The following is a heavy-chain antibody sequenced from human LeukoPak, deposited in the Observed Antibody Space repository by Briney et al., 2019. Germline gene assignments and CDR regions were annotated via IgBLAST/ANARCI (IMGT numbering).Heavy chain of an antibody. CDR1: GGSITSTNW. J-gene: IGHJ4*02. D-gene: IGHD2-8*01. Sequence: SETLSLTCGVSGGSITSTNWWSWVRQPPGQGLEWIGEVSLSGLTNYNPSLSSRVIMALDTSKNHLSLNLTSVTAAATAVYYCSGENGAFSPFGYWGQGTLVTVPS. V-gene: IGHV4-4*02. CDR3: SGENGAFSPFGY. CDR2: VSLSGLT.